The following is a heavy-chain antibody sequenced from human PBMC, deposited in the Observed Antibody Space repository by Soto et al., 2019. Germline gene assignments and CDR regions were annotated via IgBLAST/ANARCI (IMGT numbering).Heavy chain of an antibody. V-gene: IGHV3-33*01. D-gene: IGHD3-22*01. J-gene: IGHJ4*02. CDR3: ARDLPRNYYDSSGYYYPFDY. CDR2: IWYDGSNK. CDR1: GFTFSSYG. Sequence: QVQLVESGGGVVQPGRSLRLSCAASGFTFSSYGMHWVRQAPGKGLEWVAVIWYDGSNKYYADSVKGRFTISRDNSKNTLYLQMNSLRAEDTAVYYCARDLPRNYYDSSGYYYPFDYWGQGTLVTVSS.